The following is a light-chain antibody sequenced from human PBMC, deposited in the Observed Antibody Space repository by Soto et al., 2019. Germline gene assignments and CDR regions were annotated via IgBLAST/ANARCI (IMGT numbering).Light chain of an antibody. CDR2: EVS. CDR1: SSDVGGYNY. CDR3: SSYTSSNTLYV. Sequence: QSVLTQPASVSGSPGQSITISCTGTSSDVGGYNYVSWYQQHPGKAPKLMIYEVSNRPSGVSNRFSGSKSGNTASLTISGLQARDESDYSCSSYTSSNTLYVFGPGTKLTVL. J-gene: IGLJ1*01. V-gene: IGLV2-14*01.